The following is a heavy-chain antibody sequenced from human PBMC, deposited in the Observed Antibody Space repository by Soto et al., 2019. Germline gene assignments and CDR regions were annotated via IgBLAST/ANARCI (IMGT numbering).Heavy chain of an antibody. V-gene: IGHV3-23*01. CDR1: GFTFSSYA. CDR3: ASNTRYDPPDY. CDR2: ISVSGGST. J-gene: IGHJ4*02. D-gene: IGHD3-16*01. Sequence: EVQLLESGGGLVQPGGSLRLSCAASGFTFSSYAMSWVRQAPGKGLAWVSGISVSGGSTYYADSVKGRFTISRDTSKNTLYLQMNSLRAEDTAVYYCASNTRYDPPDYWGQGTLVTVSS.